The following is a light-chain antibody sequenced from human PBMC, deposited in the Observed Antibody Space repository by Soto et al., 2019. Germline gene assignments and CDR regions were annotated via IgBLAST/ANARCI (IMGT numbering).Light chain of an antibody. CDR2: EVS. Sequence: QSALTQPASVSGSPGQSITIACNGTSSDVGGYNYVSWYQQHQGKAPKLMIYEVSNRPSGVSKRFSGTTAGNTASLTISGLQAEDDADYYCSSYTSSSTLVFGGWTKRTV. CDR1: SSDVGGYNY. CDR3: SSYTSSSTLV. V-gene: IGLV2-14*01. J-gene: IGLJ3*02.